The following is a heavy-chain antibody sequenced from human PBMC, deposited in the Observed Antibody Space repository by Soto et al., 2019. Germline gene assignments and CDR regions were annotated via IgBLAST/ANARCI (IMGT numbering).Heavy chain of an antibody. J-gene: IGHJ4*02. CDR1: GGSISSGDYY. V-gene: IGHV4-30-4*01. CDR2: IYYSGST. CDR3: ASRIAAAGRVIDY. Sequence: PSETLSLTCTVSGGSISSGDYYWSWIRQPPGKGLEWIGYIYYSGSTYYNQSLKSRVTISVDTSKNQFSLKLSSVTAADTAVYYCASRIAAAGRVIDYWGQGTLVTVSS. D-gene: IGHD6-13*01.